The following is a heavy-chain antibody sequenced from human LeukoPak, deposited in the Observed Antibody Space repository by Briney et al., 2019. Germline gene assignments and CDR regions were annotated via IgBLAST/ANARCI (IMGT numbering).Heavy chain of an antibody. D-gene: IGHD4-23*01. CDR3: ARDYGGKFDY. Sequence: SETLSLICTVSGGSISSYYWSWIRQPPGKGLEWIGYIYYSGSTNYNPSLRSRVTISVDTSKNQFSLNLTSVTAADTAVYYCARDYGGKFDYWGQGTLVTVSS. CDR2: IYYSGST. V-gene: IGHV4-59*01. J-gene: IGHJ4*02. CDR1: GGSISSYY.